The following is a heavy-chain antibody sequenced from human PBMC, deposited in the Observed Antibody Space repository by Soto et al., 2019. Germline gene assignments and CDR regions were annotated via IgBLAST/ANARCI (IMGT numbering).Heavy chain of an antibody. Sequence: QVQLVQSGAEVKKPGSSVKVSCKASGGTFSSYAISWVRQAPGQGLEWMGGIIPIFGTANYAQKFQGRVTITAAEYTSTAYMELSSLRSEDTAVYYCARETYSSSWYRQYYYYGMDVWGQGTTVTVSS. D-gene: IGHD6-13*01. CDR3: ARETYSSSWYRQYYYYGMDV. CDR1: GGTFSSYA. V-gene: IGHV1-69*12. CDR2: IIPIFGTA. J-gene: IGHJ6*02.